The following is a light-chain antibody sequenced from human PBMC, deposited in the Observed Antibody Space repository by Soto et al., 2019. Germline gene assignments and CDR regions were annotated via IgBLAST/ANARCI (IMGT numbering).Light chain of an antibody. J-gene: IGKJ1*01. CDR2: AAS. CDR1: QSISSW. Sequence: DIQMTQSRSALSASVGDRVTITFRAIQSISSWLAWYQQKPGKAPKLLIYAASSLQSGVPSRFSGSGSGTDFTLTISSLQPEDFATYYCQQSYSTPRTFGQGTKVDIK. V-gene: IGKV1-39*01. CDR3: QQSYSTPRT.